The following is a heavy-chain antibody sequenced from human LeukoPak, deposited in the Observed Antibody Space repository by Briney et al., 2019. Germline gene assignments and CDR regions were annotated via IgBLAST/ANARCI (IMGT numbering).Heavy chain of an antibody. D-gene: IGHD3-16*02. CDR1: GYTFTGYY. CDR3: ARVDDYVWGGYRYTGLMGY. CDR2: INPNSGGT. V-gene: IGHV1-2*02. Sequence: GASVKVSCKASGYTFTGYYMHWVRQAPGQGLEWMGWINPNSGGTNYAQKFQGRVTMTRDTSISTAYMELSRLRSDDTAVYYCARVDDYVWGGYRYTGLMGYWGQGTLVTVSS. J-gene: IGHJ4*02.